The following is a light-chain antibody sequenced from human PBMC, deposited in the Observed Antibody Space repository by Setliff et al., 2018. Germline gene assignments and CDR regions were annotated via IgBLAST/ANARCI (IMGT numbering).Light chain of an antibody. CDR2: QDS. CDR3: QAWDSSTFYV. V-gene: IGLV3-1*01. Sequence: SSALTQPPSVSVSPGQTASITCSGAKLGDKYACWYQQKPGQSPVLVIYQDSKRPSGIPERFSGSNSGDTATLTISGTQAMDEADYYCQAWDSSTFYVFGTGTKVTVL. CDR1: KLGDKY. J-gene: IGLJ1*01.